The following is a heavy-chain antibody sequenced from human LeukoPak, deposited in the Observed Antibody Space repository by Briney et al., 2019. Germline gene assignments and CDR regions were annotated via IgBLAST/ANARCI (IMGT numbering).Heavy chain of an antibody. V-gene: IGHV1-2*02. CDR3: ARGYYDSSGYYYDAFDI. D-gene: IGHD3-22*01. J-gene: IGHJ3*02. CDR1: GGTFSNYV. Sequence: GSSVKVSCKASGGTFSNYVITWVRQAPGQGLEWMGWINPNSGGTNYAQKFQGRVTMTRDTSISTAYMELSRLRSDDTAVYYCARGYYDSSGYYYDAFDIWGQGTMVTVSS. CDR2: INPNSGGT.